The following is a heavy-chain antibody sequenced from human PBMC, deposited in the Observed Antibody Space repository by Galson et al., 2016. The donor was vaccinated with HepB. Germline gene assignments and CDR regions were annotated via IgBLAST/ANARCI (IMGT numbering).Heavy chain of an antibody. J-gene: IGHJ4*02. CDR2: ISGDGGST. D-gene: IGHD6-19*01. CDR3: ARFTQEWLDRVYYFDY. Sequence: SLRLSCAASGFTLGRYAMSWVRQAPGKGLEWVSAISGDGGSTYYAGSVQGRSTSSRDRSTNTMYLQMNSLRTDDTAVYYCARFTQEWLDRVYYFDYWGQGTLVTVSS. V-gene: IGHV3-23*01. CDR1: GFTLGRYA.